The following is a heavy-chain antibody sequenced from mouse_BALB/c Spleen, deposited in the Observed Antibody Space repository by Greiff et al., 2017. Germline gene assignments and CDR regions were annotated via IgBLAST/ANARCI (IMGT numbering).Heavy chain of an antibody. CDR1: GFTFSSFG. V-gene: IGHV5-17*02. CDR3: ARGGGDGYPYYAMDY. J-gene: IGHJ4*01. D-gene: IGHD2-3*01. Sequence: EVNVVESGGGLVQPGGSRKLSCAASGFTFSSFGMHWVRQAPEKGLEWVAYISSGSSTIYYADTVKGRFTISRDNPKNTLFLQMTSLRSEDTAMYYCARGGGDGYPYYAMDYWGQGTSVTVSS. CDR2: ISSGSSTI.